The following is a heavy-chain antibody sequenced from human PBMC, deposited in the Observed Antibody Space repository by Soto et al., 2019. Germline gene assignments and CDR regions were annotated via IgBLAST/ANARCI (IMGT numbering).Heavy chain of an antibody. Sequence: GGSLRLSCAASGFTFSSYGMHWVRQAPGKGLEWVAVIRYDGSNKYYADSVKGRFTISRDNSKNTLYLQMNSLRAEDTAVYYCARDGDSSSYFDPWGQGTLVTVSS. CDR1: GFTFSSYG. D-gene: IGHD6-13*01. CDR3: ARDGDSSSYFDP. CDR2: IRYDGSNK. V-gene: IGHV3-33*01. J-gene: IGHJ5*02.